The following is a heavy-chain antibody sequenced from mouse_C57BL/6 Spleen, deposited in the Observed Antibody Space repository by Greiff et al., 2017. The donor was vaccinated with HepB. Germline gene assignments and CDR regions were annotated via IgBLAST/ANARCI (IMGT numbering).Heavy chain of an antibody. V-gene: IGHV1-63*01. CDR1: GYTFTNYW. CDR2: IYPGGGYT. J-gene: IGHJ1*03. CDR3: ARCYGSPTRYFDV. D-gene: IGHD1-1*01. Sequence: QVQLQQSGAELVRPGTSVKMSCKASGYTFTNYWIGWAKQRPGHGLEWIGDIYPGGGYTNYNEKFKGKATLTADKSSSTAYMQFSSLTSEDSAIYYCARCYGSPTRYFDVWGTGTTVTVSS.